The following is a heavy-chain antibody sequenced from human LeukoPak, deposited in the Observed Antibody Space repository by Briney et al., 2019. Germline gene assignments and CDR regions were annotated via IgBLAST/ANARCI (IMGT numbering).Heavy chain of an antibody. V-gene: IGHV4-59*01. CDR3: ARSIAARPRDPYYYGMDV. CDR2: IYHSGST. J-gene: IGHJ6*02. CDR1: GGSISSYY. Sequence: PSETLSLTCTVSGGSISSYYWSWIRQPPGKGLEWIGYIYHSGSTNYNPSLKSRVTISVDTSKNQFSLKLSSVTAADTAVYYCARSIAARPRDPYYYGMDVWGQGTTVTVSS. D-gene: IGHD6-6*01.